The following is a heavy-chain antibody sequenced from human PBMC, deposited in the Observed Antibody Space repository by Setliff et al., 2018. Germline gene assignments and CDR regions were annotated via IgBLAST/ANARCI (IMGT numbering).Heavy chain of an antibody. J-gene: IGHJ3*02. CDR1: GFSFGNYA. Sequence: PGGSLRLSCEGSGFSFGNYAMNWVRQAPGKRLEWVSGISGGGTSKYYADSVKGRFTISRDNSKNTLFLHMNSLRAEDTAKYSCAKENRRGWYSYFEDALDMWGQGTMVTVSS. D-gene: IGHD2-15*01. CDR3: AKENRRGWYSYFEDALDM. V-gene: IGHV3-23*01. CDR2: ISGGGTSK.